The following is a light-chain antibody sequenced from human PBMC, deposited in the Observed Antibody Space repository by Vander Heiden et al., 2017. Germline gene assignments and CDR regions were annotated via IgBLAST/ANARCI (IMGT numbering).Light chain of an antibody. CDR1: QSLLHRNGYNY. CDR2: WVS. CDR3: MQALQTPYT. V-gene: IGKV2-28*01. J-gene: IGKJ2*01. Sequence: DIVVTQSPLSLPVTPGEPASNSCRSSQSLLHRNGYNYFHWFLQKPGQSPQLLIYWVSNRASGVPDRFSGSGSGRYFTLQISRVEAEDVGVYYCMQALQTPYTFGQGTKLVIK.